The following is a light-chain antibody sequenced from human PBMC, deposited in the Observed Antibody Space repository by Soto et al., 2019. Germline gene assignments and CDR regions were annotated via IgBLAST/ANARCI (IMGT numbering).Light chain of an antibody. V-gene: IGKV3-15*01. CDR1: QNIYSN. CDR2: RAS. CDR3: QQYNDWPPLT. Sequence: IIMAQSPSTLSVYTWERATLSCRASQNIYSNIAWYQQRPGQAPRLLIYRASTRATGVPARFSGSGSGTEFTLTISSLQSEDFTVYSCQQYNDWPPLTFGGGTNVDIK. J-gene: IGKJ4*01.